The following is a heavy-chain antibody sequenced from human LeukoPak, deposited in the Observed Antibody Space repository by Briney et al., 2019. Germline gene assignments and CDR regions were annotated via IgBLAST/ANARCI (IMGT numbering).Heavy chain of an antibody. CDR1: GGSISSYY. V-gene: IGHV4-59*01. Sequence: SETLSLTCTVSGGSISSYYWSWIRQPPGKGLEWIGYIYYSGSTNYNPSLKSRVTISVDTSKNQFSLKLSSVTAADTAVYYCARDGSSSVLDYWGQGTLVTVSS. CDR2: IYYSGST. J-gene: IGHJ4*02. D-gene: IGHD6-6*01. CDR3: ARDGSSSVLDY.